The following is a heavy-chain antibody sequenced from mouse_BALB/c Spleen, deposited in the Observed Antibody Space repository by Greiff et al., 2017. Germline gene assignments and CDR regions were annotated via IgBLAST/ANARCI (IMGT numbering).Heavy chain of an antibody. J-gene: IGHJ2*01. CDR1: GFNIKDTY. D-gene: IGHD2-3*01. V-gene: IGHV14-3*02. Sequence: VQLQQSGAELVKPGASVKLSCTASGFNIKDTYMHWVKQRPEQGLEWIGRIDPANGNTKYDPKFQGKATITADTSSNTAYLQLSSLTSEDTAVYYCAQIYDGHYFDYWGQGTTLTVSS. CDR2: IDPANGNT. CDR3: AQIYDGHYFDY.